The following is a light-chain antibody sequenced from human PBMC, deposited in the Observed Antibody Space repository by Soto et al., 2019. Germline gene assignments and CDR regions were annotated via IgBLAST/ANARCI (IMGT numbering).Light chain of an antibody. Sequence: DIQMTQSPSSLSVSVGDRVTITCQASHDITNFLNWYQQKPGKAPKLLIHKAFSLESGVPSRFSGSGSGTEFTLTISSLQPEDFATYYCQQSYSTPTWTFGQGTKVDIK. V-gene: IGKV1-39*01. CDR1: HDITNF. J-gene: IGKJ1*01. CDR3: QQSYSTPTWT. CDR2: KAF.